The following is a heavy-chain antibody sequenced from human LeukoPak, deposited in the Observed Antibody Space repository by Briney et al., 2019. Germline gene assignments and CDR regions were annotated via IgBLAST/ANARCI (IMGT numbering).Heavy chain of an antibody. D-gene: IGHD2-15*01. V-gene: IGHV3-30*18. Sequence: LRLSCAASEFTFSSYGMHWVRQAPGKGLEWVAVISLDGDNKYYADSVKGRFTISRDNSKNTLYLQMNSLRSEDTAVYYCAKDNAYCSGGSCIIDYWGQGTLVTVSS. CDR2: ISLDGDNK. CDR1: EFTFSSYG. CDR3: AKDNAYCSGGSCIIDY. J-gene: IGHJ4*02.